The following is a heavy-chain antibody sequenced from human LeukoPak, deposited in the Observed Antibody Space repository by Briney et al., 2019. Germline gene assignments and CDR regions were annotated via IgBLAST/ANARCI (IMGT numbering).Heavy chain of an antibody. CDR2: INSDGSST. CDR3: ARDRADIVVVPAAENAFDI. J-gene: IGHJ3*02. Sequence: PGGSLRLSCAASGFTFSSYWMHWVRQAPGKGLVWVSRINSDGSSTYYADSVKGRFTISRDNSKNTLYLQMNSLRAEDTAVYYCARDRADIVVVPAAENAFDIWGQGTMVTVSS. CDR1: GFTFSSYW. D-gene: IGHD2-2*01. V-gene: IGHV3-74*01.